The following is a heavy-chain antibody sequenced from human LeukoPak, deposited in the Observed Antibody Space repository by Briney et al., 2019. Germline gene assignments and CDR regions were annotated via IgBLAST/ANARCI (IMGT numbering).Heavy chain of an antibody. J-gene: IGHJ4*02. CDR1: GGSISSGGYY. Sequence: SETLSLTCTVSGGSISSGGYYWSWIRQHPGKGLEWIGYIYYSGSTYYNPSLRSRVTISVDTSKNQFSLKLSSVTAAGTAVYYCARDPRYCSSTSCYHRTPSFDYWGQGTLVTVSS. D-gene: IGHD2-2*01. CDR2: IYYSGST. V-gene: IGHV4-31*03. CDR3: ARDPRYCSSTSCYHRTPSFDY.